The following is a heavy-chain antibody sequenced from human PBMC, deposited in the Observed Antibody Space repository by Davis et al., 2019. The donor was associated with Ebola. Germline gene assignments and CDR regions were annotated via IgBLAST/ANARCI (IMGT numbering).Heavy chain of an antibody. V-gene: IGHV3-53*05. J-gene: IGHJ4*02. Sequence: GGSLRLSCAASGFTVSSNYMSWVRQAPGKGLEWVSVIYSGGSTYYADSVKGRFTISRDNAKNSLYLQMNSLRAEDTALYYCAKGPGYSSGWPAEYWGQGTLVTVSS. D-gene: IGHD6-19*01. CDR3: AKGPGYSSGWPAEY. CDR1: GFTVSSNY. CDR2: IYSGGST.